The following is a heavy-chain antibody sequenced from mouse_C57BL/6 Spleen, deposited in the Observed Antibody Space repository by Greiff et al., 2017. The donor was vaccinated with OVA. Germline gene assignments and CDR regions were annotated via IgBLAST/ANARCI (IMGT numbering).Heavy chain of an antibody. J-gene: IGHJ2*01. CDR3: ARTIATVVATGIDY. Sequence: EVQRVESGGGLVKPGGSLKLSCAASGFTFSSYAMSWVRQTPEKRLEWVATISDGGSYTYYPDNVKGRFTISRDNAKNNLYLQMSHLKSEDTAVYYCARTIATVVATGIDYWGQGTTLTVSS. D-gene: IGHD1-1*01. V-gene: IGHV5-4*01. CDR1: GFTFSSYA. CDR2: ISDGGSYT.